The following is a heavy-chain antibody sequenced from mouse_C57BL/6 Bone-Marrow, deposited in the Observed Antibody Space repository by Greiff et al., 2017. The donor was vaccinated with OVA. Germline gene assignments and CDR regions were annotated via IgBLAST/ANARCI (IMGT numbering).Heavy chain of an antibody. CDR3: ARQGHILFYYFDY. CDR1: GFTFSSYG. D-gene: IGHD1-3*01. V-gene: IGHV5-6*01. CDR2: ISSGGSYT. Sequence: EVKLMESGGDLVKPGGSLKLSCAASGFTFSSYGMSWVRQTPDKRLEWVATISSGGSYTYYPDSVKGRFTISRDNAKNTLYLQMSSLKSEDTAMYYCARQGHILFYYFDYWGQGTTRTVSS. J-gene: IGHJ2*01.